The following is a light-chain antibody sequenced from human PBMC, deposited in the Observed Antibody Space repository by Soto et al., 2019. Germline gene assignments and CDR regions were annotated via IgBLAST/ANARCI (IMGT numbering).Light chain of an antibody. V-gene: IGLV2-14*03. CDR2: DVS. Sequence: QSVLTQPASVSGSPGQSITISCAGTSSDVGGYNYVSWYQQHPGKAPKLIIHDVSNRPSGISNRFSGSKSGNTASLTISGLQAEDEADYFCCSYTSGSTLVVFGGGTKVTVL. CDR1: SSDVGGYNY. CDR3: CSYTSGSTLVV. J-gene: IGLJ2*01.